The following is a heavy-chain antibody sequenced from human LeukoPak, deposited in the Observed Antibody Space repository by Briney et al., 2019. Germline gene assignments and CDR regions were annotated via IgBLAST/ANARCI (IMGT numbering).Heavy chain of an antibody. CDR1: GYTFTSYG. CDR3: ARTRASITIFGVAQTGGAFDI. CDR2: ISAYNGNT. J-gene: IGHJ3*02. Sequence: EASVKVSCKASGYTFTSYGISWVRQAPGQGLEWMGWISAYNGNTNYAQKLQGGVTMTTDTSTSTAYMELRSLRSDDTAVYYCARTRASITIFGVAQTGGAFDIWGQGTMVTVSS. V-gene: IGHV1-18*01. D-gene: IGHD3-3*01.